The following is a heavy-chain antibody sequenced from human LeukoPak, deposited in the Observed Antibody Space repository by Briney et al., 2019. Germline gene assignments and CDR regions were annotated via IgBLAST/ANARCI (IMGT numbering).Heavy chain of an antibody. D-gene: IGHD6-13*01. J-gene: IGHJ4*02. CDR1: GFTFSSYA. Sequence: GGSLRLSCAASGFTFSSYAMSWVRQAPGKGLEWVSAISGSGGSTYYADSVKGRFTIPRDNSKNTLYLQMNSLRAEDTAEYYWARARVDGELVLGYWGQGTLVTVS. CDR3: ARARVDGELVLGY. CDR2: ISGSGGST. V-gene: IGHV3-23*01.